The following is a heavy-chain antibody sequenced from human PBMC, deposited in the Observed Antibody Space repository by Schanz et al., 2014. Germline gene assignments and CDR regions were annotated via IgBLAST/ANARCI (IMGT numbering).Heavy chain of an antibody. Sequence: EVQLVESGGGLVQPGGSLRLSCAASGFNFKAYAMSWVRQAPGKGLEWVSGIGGSGDSTHYADSVKGRFIISRDNSKNTLYLQVNSLRAEDTAVYYCAKHVRSLTGNDYWGQGTLVTVSS. V-gene: IGHV3-23*04. CDR3: AKHVRSLTGNDY. D-gene: IGHD3-9*01. CDR2: IGGSGDST. CDR1: GFNFKAYA. J-gene: IGHJ4*02.